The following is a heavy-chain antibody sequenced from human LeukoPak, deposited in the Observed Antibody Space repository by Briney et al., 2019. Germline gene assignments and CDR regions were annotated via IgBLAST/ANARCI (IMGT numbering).Heavy chain of an antibody. D-gene: IGHD3-22*01. V-gene: IGHV3-30*18. CDR2: ISYDGTNK. CDR1: GFTFSHYA. CDR3: AKGGYYASSGSYAFDI. J-gene: IGHJ3*02. Sequence: GGSLRLSCAASGFTFSHYAMHWVRQAPGKGLDWVAVISYDGTNKYYADSVKGRFTISRDNSKNTLSLQMNSLRAEDTAVYYCAKGGYYASSGSYAFDIWGRGTVVTVSS.